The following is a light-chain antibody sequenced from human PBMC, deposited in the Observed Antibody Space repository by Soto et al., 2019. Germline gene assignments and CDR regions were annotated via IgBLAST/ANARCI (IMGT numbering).Light chain of an antibody. CDR3: CSYGGSYTWV. CDR1: SSDVGGYNY. CDR2: DVS. Sequence: QSVLTQPRSVSGSPGQSVTISCTGTSSDVGGYNYVSWYQQHPGKAPKLMIYDVSKRPSGVPDRFSGSKSGNTASLTISALEAEDEADYYCCSYGGSYTWVFGTGTKVTVL. J-gene: IGLJ1*01. V-gene: IGLV2-11*01.